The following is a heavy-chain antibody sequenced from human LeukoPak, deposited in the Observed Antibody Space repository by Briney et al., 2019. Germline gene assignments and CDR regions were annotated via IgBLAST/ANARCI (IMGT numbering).Heavy chain of an antibody. J-gene: IGHJ4*02. CDR1: DGSISSGSYY. V-gene: IGHV4-39*01. Sequence: SETLSLTCTVSDGSISSGSYYWGWIRQPPGKGLEWIGTVYYSGSTYYNPSLKSRITISVDTSKNQFSLNLSSVTAADTAVYYCARLAPPTWYTSGWSFDYWGQGTLVTVSS. CDR3: ARLAPPTWYTSGWSFDY. CDR2: VYYSGST. D-gene: IGHD6-19*01.